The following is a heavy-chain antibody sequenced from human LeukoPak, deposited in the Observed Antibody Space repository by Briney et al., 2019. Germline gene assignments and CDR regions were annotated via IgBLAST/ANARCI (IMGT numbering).Heavy chain of an antibody. CDR3: ARDTPQRLKRFDY. Sequence: AASVKVSCKASGYTLDRFGISWVRQAPGQGLEWLGWINPYNGKTIFGEKFQGRVTMTTDTSTSTVYMELTSLRSDDTAVYFCARDTPQRLKRFDYWGQGTLVTVSS. CDR1: GYTLDRFG. V-gene: IGHV1-18*01. CDR2: INPYNGKT. J-gene: IGHJ4*02.